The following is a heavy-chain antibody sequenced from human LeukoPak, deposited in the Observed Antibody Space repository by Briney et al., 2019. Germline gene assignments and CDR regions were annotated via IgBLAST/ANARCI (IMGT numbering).Heavy chain of an antibody. D-gene: IGHD6-19*01. V-gene: IGHV3-23*01. CDR2: ISGSGGST. Sequence: GGSLRLSCAASGFTFSSYAMSWVRQAPGKGLEWVSAISGSGGSTYYADSVKGRFTISRDNSKNTLYLQMNSLRAEDTVVYYCAKALSRAVDYFDYWGQGTLVTVSS. CDR3: AKALSRAVDYFDY. J-gene: IGHJ4*02. CDR1: GFTFSSYA.